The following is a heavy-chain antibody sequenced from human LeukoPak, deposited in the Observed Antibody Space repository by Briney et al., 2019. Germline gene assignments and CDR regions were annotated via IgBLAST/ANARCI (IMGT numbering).Heavy chain of an antibody. CDR1: GFTFSSYA. Sequence: GGSLRLSCAAPGFTFSSYAMSWVRQAPGKGLEWVSAISGSGGSTYYADSVKGRFTISRDNSKNTLYLQMNSLRAEDTAVYYCAKELRTALQYYDFWSGYPRDAFDIWGQGTMVTVSS. CDR2: ISGSGGST. D-gene: IGHD3-3*01. CDR3: AKELRTALQYYDFWSGYPRDAFDI. J-gene: IGHJ3*02. V-gene: IGHV3-23*01.